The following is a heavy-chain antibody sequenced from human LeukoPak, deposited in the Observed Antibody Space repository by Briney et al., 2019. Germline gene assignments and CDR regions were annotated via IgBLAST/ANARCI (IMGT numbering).Heavy chain of an antibody. J-gene: IGHJ4*02. Sequence: PGGSLRLSCAASGFTFSTYAMHWVRQAPGKGLEWVAVISNDATKKYYADSVKGRSTISRDNSENTLYLQMNSLRAEDTAVYYCVKGGYSYGRNFDYWGQGALVTVSS. CDR2: ISNDATKK. CDR1: GFTFSTYA. D-gene: IGHD5-18*01. V-gene: IGHV3-30*18. CDR3: VKGGYSYGRNFDY.